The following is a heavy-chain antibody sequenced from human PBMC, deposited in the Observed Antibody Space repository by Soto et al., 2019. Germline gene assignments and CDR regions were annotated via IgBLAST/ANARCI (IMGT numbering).Heavy chain of an antibody. D-gene: IGHD2-15*01. V-gene: IGHV1-69*13. Sequence: SVKVSCKVSGGTFSSYAISWVRQAPGQGLEWMGGIIPIFGTANYAQKFQGRVPITADESTSTAYMELSSLRSEDTAVYYCARDSLCSGCSCSIGSGYYYYGMDVWGQGTTVTVSS. J-gene: IGHJ6*02. CDR3: ARDSLCSGCSCSIGSGYYYYGMDV. CDR1: GGTFSSYA. CDR2: IIPIFGTA.